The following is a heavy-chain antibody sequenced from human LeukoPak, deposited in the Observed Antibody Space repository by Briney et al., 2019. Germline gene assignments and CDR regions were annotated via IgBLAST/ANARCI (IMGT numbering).Heavy chain of an antibody. CDR2: MNPNSGNT. CDR3: ARGQTGYYYYAMDV. CDR1: GYTFTSYD. J-gene: IGHJ6*02. Sequence: GASVKVSCKASGYTFTSYDINWVRQATGQGLERMGWMNPNSGNTGYAQKFQGRVTMTRNTSISTAYMELSSLRSEDTAVYYCARGQTGYYYYAMDVWGQGATVTVSS. V-gene: IGHV1-8*01.